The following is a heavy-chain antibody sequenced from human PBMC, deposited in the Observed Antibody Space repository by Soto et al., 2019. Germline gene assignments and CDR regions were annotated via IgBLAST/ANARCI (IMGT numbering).Heavy chain of an antibody. CDR2: ISYSGST. V-gene: IGHV4-59*01. J-gene: IGHJ3*02. CDR1: GGSISGYY. Sequence: QVQLQESGPGLVRPSETLSLTCTVSGGSISGYYWRWIRQPPGKGLEWIGYISYSGSTNYNPSFKSRVTFSLATSKNQFSLRMTSVTAADTAVYYCARDLRGPSAFDIWGQGAMVTVSS. CDR3: ARDLRGPSAFDI.